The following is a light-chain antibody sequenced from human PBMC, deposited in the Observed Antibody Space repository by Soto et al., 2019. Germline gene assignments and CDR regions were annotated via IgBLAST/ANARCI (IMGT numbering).Light chain of an antibody. CDR3: ETWDSNTHRV. CDR1: SGHSSYI. J-gene: IGLJ2*01. CDR2: LERSGNY. V-gene: IGLV4-60*02. Sequence: QSVLTQSSSASASLGSSVKLTCTLSSGHSSYIIAWHQQQPGKAPRYLMKLERSGNYNKGSGVPDRFSGSRSGADRYLTISNLQFEDEADYYCETWDSNTHRVFGGGTKLTVL.